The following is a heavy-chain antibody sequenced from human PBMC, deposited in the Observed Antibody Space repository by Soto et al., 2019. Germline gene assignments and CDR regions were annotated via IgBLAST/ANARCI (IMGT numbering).Heavy chain of an antibody. V-gene: IGHV1-69*13. Sequence: SVKVSCKASGGTFSSYAISWVRQAPGQGLDWMGGIIPIFGTANYAQKFQGRVTITADESTSTAYMELSSLRSEDTAVYYCARERGSSWSLYYYYYGMDVWGQGTTVTVSS. CDR1: GGTFSSYA. CDR3: ARERGSSWSLYYYYYGMDV. J-gene: IGHJ6*02. CDR2: IIPIFGTA. D-gene: IGHD6-13*01.